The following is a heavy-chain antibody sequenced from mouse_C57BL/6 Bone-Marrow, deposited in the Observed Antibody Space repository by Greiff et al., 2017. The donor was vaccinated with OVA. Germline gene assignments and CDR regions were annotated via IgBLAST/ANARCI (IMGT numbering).Heavy chain of an antibody. CDR3: ARNSRWLPYTMDY. J-gene: IGHJ4*01. D-gene: IGHD2-3*01. V-gene: IGHV2-2*01. Sequence: QVQLQQSGPGLVQPSQSLSITCTVSGFSLTSYGVHWVRQSPGKGLEWLGVIWSGGSTDYNAAFISRLSISKDNSKSQVFFKMNSLQADDTAIYYCARNSRWLPYTMDYWGQGTSVTVSS. CDR1: GFSLTSYG. CDR2: IWSGGST.